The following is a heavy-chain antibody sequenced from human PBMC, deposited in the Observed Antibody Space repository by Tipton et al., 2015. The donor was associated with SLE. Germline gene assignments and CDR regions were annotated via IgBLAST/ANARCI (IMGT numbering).Heavy chain of an antibody. CDR1: GGSISSYY. V-gene: IGHV4-59*07. CDR3: AGAAYYYGSGRYYNVGWCDP. CDR2: IYYSGST. Sequence: TLSLTCTVSGGSISSYYWSWIRQPPGKGLEWIGYIYYSGSTNYNPSLKSRVTISVDTSKNQFSRNLNSVTAADTAVYYCAGAAYYYGSGRYYNVGWCDPWGQGSLVTVSS. D-gene: IGHD3-10*01. J-gene: IGHJ5*02.